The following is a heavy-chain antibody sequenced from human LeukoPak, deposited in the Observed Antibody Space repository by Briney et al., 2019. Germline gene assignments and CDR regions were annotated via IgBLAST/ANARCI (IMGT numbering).Heavy chain of an antibody. CDR1: GGSLSSSSYY. CDR2: FFYSGST. D-gene: IGHD3-16*01. J-gene: IGHJ4*02. Sequence: SETLSLTCTVSGGSLSSSSYYWGWIRQPPGKGLVWIGSFFYSGSTHYSPSLKSRVTISVDTSRNQFSLKLSSVTAANTAVYYCARHAFIYTRFDDTDYWGQGTLVTVSS. V-gene: IGHV4-39*01. CDR3: ARHAFIYTRFDDTDY.